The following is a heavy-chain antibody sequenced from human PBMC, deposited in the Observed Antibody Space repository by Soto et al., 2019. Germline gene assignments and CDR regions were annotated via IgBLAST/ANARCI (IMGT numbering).Heavy chain of an antibody. D-gene: IGHD2-15*01. CDR3: ARGARHCSGGSCYSFWYFDL. CDR2: ISYDGSYE. J-gene: IGHJ2*01. V-gene: IGHV3-33*05. Sequence: VQLVESGGGVVQPGRSLRLSCAASGFTFSDHGMHWVRQAPGKGLEWVAIISYDGSYESYVDSVKGRLTISRDNSKNTLYLQMNSPRVEDTAVYYCARGARHCSGGSCYSFWYFDLWGRGTLVTVSS. CDR1: GFTFSDHG.